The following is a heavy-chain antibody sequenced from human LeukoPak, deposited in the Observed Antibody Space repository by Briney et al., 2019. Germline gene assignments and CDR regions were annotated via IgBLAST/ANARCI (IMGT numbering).Heavy chain of an antibody. CDR2: IYSSGSA. CDR3: ARHRDYYDT. J-gene: IGHJ4*01. D-gene: IGHD3-22*01. V-gene: IGHV4-59*08. CDR1: GASINNNF. Sequence: SETLSLTCTVSGASINNNFWTWIRKPPGKGLEWIGYIYSSGSANYNPSLKSRVIISGDTSKNQISLNLTSVTAADTAVYFCARHRDYYDTWGHGTLVTVSS.